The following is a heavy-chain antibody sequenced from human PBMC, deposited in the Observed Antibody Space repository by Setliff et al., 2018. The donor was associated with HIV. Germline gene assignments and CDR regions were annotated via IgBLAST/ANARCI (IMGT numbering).Heavy chain of an antibody. V-gene: IGHV4-38-2*01. CDR3: ARSKYSSGWYSDHDAFDI. CDR1: GSYISNSYY. J-gene: IGHJ3*02. Sequence: SLTCDVSGSYISNSYYWGWVRQPPGKGLEWIGSINHSGTTYYNPSLKSRVTISVATSKIQFSLKLTSVTAADTALYYCARSKYSSGWYSDHDAFDIWGQGTMVTVSS. CDR2: INHSGTT. D-gene: IGHD6-19*01.